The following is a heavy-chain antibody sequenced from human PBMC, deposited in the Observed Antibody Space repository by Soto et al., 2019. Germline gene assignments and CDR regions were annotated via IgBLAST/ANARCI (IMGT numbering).Heavy chain of an antibody. J-gene: IGHJ4*02. D-gene: IGHD5-12*01. CDR1: GFTVSRNY. CDR2: IYSGGST. Sequence: GGSLRLSCAASGFTVSRNYMSWGRQAPGKGLEWVSVIYSGGSTYYADSVKGRFTISRDNSKNTLYLQMNSLRAEDTAVYYCAKEGDIVATMDPYFDYWGQGT. V-gene: IGHV3-66*01. CDR3: AKEGDIVATMDPYFDY.